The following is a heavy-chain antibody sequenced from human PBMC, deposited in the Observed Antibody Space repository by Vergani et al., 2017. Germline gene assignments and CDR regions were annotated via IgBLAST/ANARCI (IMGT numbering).Heavy chain of an antibody. J-gene: IGHJ5*02. V-gene: IGHV1-69*01. CDR1: GGTFSSYA. Sequence: QVQLVQSGAEVKKPGSSVKVSCKASGGTFSSYAISWVRQAPGQGLEWMGGIIPIFGTANYAQKFQGRVTITADESTSTAYMELSSLRSEATAVYYCARTKRGSGSYRYNWFDPWGQGTLVTVSS. D-gene: IGHD3-16*02. CDR3: ARTKRGSGSYRYNWFDP. CDR2: IIPIFGTA.